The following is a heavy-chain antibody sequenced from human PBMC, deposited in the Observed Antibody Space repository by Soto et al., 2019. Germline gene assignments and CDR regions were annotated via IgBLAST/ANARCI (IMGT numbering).Heavy chain of an antibody. J-gene: IGHJ6*02. CDR2: INPNSGGT. CDR1: GYTFTGYY. V-gene: IGHV1-2*04. Sequence: ASVKVSCKASGYTFTGYYMHWVRQAPGQGLEWMGWINPNSGGTNYAQKCQGWVTMTRDTSISTADMELSRLRSDDTAVYYCAVSIAAAGKLANYYYGMDVWGQGTTVTVSS. CDR3: AVSIAAAGKLANYYYGMDV. D-gene: IGHD6-13*01.